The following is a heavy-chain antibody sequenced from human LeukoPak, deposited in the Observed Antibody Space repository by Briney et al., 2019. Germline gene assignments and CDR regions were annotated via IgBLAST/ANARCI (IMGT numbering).Heavy chain of an antibody. CDR3: ARRPIVVVPAARARAAFDI. V-gene: IGHV4-34*01. J-gene: IGHJ3*02. D-gene: IGHD2-2*01. Sequence: SETLSLTCAVYGGSFSGYYWSWIRQPPGKGLEWIGEINHSGSTNYNPSLKSRVTISVDTSKNQFSLKLSSVTAADTAVYYCARRPIVVVPAARARAAFDIWGQGTMVTVSS. CDR1: GGSFSGYY. CDR2: INHSGST.